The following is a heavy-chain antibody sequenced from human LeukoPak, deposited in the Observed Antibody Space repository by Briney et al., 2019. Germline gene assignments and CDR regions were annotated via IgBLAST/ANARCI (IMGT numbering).Heavy chain of an antibody. J-gene: IGHJ3*02. CDR3: ASPVGATTVRAFDI. Sequence: GGSLRLSCAASGFIFSDHYMDWVRQAPGKGLEWVGRTRNEANIYTTKYAASVKGRFTISRDNSKNSLYLQMNSLKTEDTAVYYCASPVGATTVRAFDIWGQGTMVTVSS. CDR2: TRNEANIYTT. V-gene: IGHV3-72*01. CDR1: GFIFSDHY. D-gene: IGHD1-26*01.